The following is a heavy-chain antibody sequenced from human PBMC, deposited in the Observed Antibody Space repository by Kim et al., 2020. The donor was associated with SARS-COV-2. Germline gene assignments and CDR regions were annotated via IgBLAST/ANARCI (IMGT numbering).Heavy chain of an antibody. D-gene: IGHD3-3*01. V-gene: IGHV3-49*02. CDR3: TTQVRSLYFFDY. J-gene: IGHJ4*02. Sequence: DYAESVKGRFTIARDESKSIAYLQMTSLKTEDTAVYFCTTQVRSLYFFDYWGQGALVTVSS.